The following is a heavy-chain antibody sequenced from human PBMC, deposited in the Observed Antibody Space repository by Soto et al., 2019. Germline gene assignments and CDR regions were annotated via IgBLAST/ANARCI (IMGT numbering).Heavy chain of an antibody. CDR1: GFTFSSAW. J-gene: IGHJ6*02. CDR2: IISGGTRV. Sequence: PGGSLRLSCAASGFTFSSAWMNWVRQSPGKGLEWVSRIISGGTRVSYADSVKGRFIITRDNAKNTLYLEMHSLTADDTAVYYCARERTSKGGMDIWGQGTTVTVSS. V-gene: IGHV3-74*01. CDR3: ARERTSKGGMDI.